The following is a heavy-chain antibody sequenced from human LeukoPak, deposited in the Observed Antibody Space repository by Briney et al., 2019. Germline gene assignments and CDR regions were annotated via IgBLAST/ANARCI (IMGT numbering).Heavy chain of an antibody. CDR1: GFTFSSHG. V-gene: IGHV3-33*01. D-gene: IGHD6-13*01. Sequence: GGSLRLSCAASGFTFSSHGMHWVRQAPGKGPEWVAIIWYDGSNKFHADSVKGRFTISRDNSKNMLYLQMNSLRSEDTAVYRRGRRAGGGASLAAAGGGHFDYWGQGTLVTVSS. J-gene: IGHJ4*02. CDR2: IWYDGSNK. CDR3: GRRAGGGASLAAAGGGHFDY.